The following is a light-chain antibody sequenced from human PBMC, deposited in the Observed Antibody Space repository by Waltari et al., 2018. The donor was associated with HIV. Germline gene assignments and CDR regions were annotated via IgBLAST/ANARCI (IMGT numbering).Light chain of an antibody. V-gene: IGLV2-8*01. CDR2: DVS. J-gene: IGLJ2*01. CDR3: SFYGGSNILV. Sequence: QSALTQPPSASGSPGQSVTISCTGASSDLGVYNSVSWYQQRPGKAPKVIISDVSKRSSGVPTRFSGSSSGNTASLTVSVLQADDEAEYFCSFYGGSNILVFGGGTKLTVL. CDR1: SSDLGVYNS.